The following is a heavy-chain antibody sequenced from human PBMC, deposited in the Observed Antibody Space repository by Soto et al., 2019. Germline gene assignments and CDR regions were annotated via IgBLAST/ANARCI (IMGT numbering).Heavy chain of an antibody. J-gene: IGHJ6*04. CDR3: ATDAARAASYYYYSGMDV. CDR1: GYTLTELS. V-gene: IGHV1-24*01. CDR2: FDPEDGET. Sequence: ASVKVSCKVSGYTLTELSMHWVRQAPGKGLEWMGGFDPEDGETIYAQKFQGRVTMTEDSSTDTAYMELSSLRSEDTAVYYCATDAARAASYYYYSGMDVGGKGTRVTFP. D-gene: IGHD2-15*01.